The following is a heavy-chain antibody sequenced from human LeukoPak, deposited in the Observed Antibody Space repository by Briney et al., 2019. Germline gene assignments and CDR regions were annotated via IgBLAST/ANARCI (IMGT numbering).Heavy chain of an antibody. CDR3: ARVYGDYSIYYYYYMDV. D-gene: IGHD4-17*01. V-gene: IGHV3-53*01. CDR2: IYSGGST. CDR1: GFTVSSNY. J-gene: IGHJ6*03. Sequence: GGSLRLSCAASGFTVSSNYMSWVRQAPGKGLEWVSVIYSGGSTYYADSVKGRFTISRDNAKNSLYLQMNSLRAEDTAVYYCARVYGDYSIYYYYYMDVWGKGTTVTVSS.